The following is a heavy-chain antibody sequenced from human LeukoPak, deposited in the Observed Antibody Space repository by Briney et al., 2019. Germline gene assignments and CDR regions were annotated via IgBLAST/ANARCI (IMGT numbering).Heavy chain of an antibody. CDR2: INPNSGAT. Sequence: ASVKLSCTASEYTFTGYYMHWVRQAPGQGLEWMGYINPNSGATNYAQKFQGRVTMTRDTSISTAYMELSRLTSDDTAVYYCARVLVGDGPLYFDYWGQGTLVTVSS. D-gene: IGHD1-26*01. J-gene: IGHJ4*02. CDR1: EYTFTGYY. CDR3: ARVLVGDGPLYFDY. V-gene: IGHV1-2*02.